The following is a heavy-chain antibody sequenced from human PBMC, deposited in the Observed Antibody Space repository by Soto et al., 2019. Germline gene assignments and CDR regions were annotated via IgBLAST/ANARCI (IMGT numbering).Heavy chain of an antibody. Sequence: GASVKVSCKASGYTFTSYDINWVRQATGQGLEWMGWMSPNSGNTGYAQKFQGRVTMTRNTSISTAYMELSSLRSEATAVYYCARGQLLLRYDYYYYYMDVWGKGTTVTVSS. CDR1: GYTFTSYD. CDR3: ARGQLLLRYDYYYYYMDV. D-gene: IGHD2-15*01. V-gene: IGHV1-8*01. J-gene: IGHJ6*03. CDR2: MSPNSGNT.